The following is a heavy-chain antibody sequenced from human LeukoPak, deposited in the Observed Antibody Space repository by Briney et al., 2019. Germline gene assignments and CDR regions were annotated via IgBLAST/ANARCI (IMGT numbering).Heavy chain of an antibody. J-gene: IGHJ5*02. Sequence: GGSLRLSCAASGFTFSSYAMSWVRQAPGKGLEWVSAIHTSGDTCYADSVKGRFTISRDTPKNTLYLQINSLRVEDTAVYYCIVFGDSNHWGQGTLVTVSS. CDR1: GFTFSSYA. V-gene: IGHV3-23*05. D-gene: IGHD4-17*01. CDR3: IVFGDSNH. CDR2: IHTSGDT.